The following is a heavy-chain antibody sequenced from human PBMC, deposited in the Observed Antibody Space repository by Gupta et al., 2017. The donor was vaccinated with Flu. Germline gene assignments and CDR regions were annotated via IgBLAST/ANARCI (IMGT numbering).Heavy chain of an antibody. V-gene: IGHV4-4*07. D-gene: IGHD1-26*01. CDR1: GGPLSSYY. Sequence: QVQLQESGPGLVKPSETLSLTCTVSGGPLSSYYWSWIRQPAGKGLEWIGRIYTSGSTNYNPSLKSRVTMSVDTSKNQFSLKLSSVTAADTAVYYCARESPLPYRTNWFDPWGQGTLVTVAS. CDR2: IYTSGST. CDR3: ARESPLPYRTNWFDP. J-gene: IGHJ5*02.